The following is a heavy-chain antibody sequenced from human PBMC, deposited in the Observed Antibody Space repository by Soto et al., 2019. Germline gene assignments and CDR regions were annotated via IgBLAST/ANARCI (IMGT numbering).Heavy chain of an antibody. CDR3: ARDHSSGWYGPYYYYGMDV. CDR1: GYTFTSYD. V-gene: IGHV1-8*01. D-gene: IGHD6-19*01. CDR2: MNPNSGNT. J-gene: IGHJ6*02. Sequence: QVQLVQSGAEVKKPGASVKVSCKASGYTFTSYDINWVRQAIGQGLEWMGWMNPNSGNTGYAQKFQGRVTMTRNTSISTAYMELSSLRSEDTAVYYCARDHSSGWYGPYYYYGMDVWRQGTTVTVSS.